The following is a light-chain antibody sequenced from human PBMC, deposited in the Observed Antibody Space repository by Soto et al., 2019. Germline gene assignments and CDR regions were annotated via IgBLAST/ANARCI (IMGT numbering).Light chain of an antibody. J-gene: IGKJ1*01. CDR3: QQYNSYSQT. CDR2: KAS. V-gene: IGKV1-5*03. Sequence: IQLIQAPSTLSAYVGDRVTITCRASQSISSWLAWYQQKPGKAPKLLIYKASSLESGVPSRFSGSGSGTEFTLTISSLQPDDFATYYGQQYNSYSQTFGQGTKVDIK. CDR1: QSISSW.